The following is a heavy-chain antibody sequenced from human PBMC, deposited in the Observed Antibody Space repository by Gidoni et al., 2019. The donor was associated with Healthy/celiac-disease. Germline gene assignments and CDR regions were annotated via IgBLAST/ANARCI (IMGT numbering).Heavy chain of an antibody. D-gene: IGHD2-2*01. CDR2: IGTAGDT. Sequence: EVQLVESGGGLVQPGGSLRLSCAASGFTFSSYDMHWVRQATGKGLEWVSAIGTAGDTYYPGSVKGRFTISRENAKNSLYLQMNSLRAGDTAVYYCARMAHCSSTSCYASVDYYYYYGMDVWGQGTTVTVSS. V-gene: IGHV3-13*04. CDR1: GFTFSSYD. J-gene: IGHJ6*02. CDR3: ARMAHCSSTSCYASVDYYYYYGMDV.